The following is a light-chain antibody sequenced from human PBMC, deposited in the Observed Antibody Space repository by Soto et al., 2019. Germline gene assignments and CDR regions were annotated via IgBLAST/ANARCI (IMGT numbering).Light chain of an antibody. CDR3: SSYTSSSTVEG. Sequence: SLLSQPASVSVSPGQSITISCTGSSSDVGGYDYVSWDQQHPGTAPKLMVYDVSNPPSGVSNRFSGSKSGNTASLSISGLQAEDEADYYCSSYTSSSTVEGFGTGTKVTVL. J-gene: IGLJ1*01. CDR2: DVS. CDR1: SSDVGGYDY. V-gene: IGLV2-14*01.